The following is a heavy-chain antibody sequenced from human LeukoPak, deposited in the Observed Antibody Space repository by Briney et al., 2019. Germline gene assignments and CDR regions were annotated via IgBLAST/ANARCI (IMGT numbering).Heavy chain of an antibody. Sequence: PSETLSLTCSVYGASLSDYFWSWIRQPPGKGLEWMGEINHSGSTNYNPSLKSRVTMSVDTSKNQFSLKLSSVTAADTAVYYCAIQGSGGSDWFDPWGQGTLVTVSS. J-gene: IGHJ5*02. D-gene: IGHD2-15*01. CDR2: INHSGST. V-gene: IGHV4-34*01. CDR3: AIQGSGGSDWFDP. CDR1: GASLSDYF.